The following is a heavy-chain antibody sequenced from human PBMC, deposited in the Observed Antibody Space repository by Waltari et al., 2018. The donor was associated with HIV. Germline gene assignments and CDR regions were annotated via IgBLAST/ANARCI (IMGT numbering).Heavy chain of an antibody. Sequence: EVQLVESGGDLVQPGRSLRLSCAASGFTFDDYAMHWVRPAPGKGLEWVSGSSWRSGNIGYADSVKGRFTISRDNADNSLYLQMNSLRTEDTALYYCAKDTGDYWESFDYWGQGTLVTVSS. D-gene: IGHD4-17*01. CDR1: GFTFDDYA. CDR3: AKDTGDYWESFDY. V-gene: IGHV3-9*01. J-gene: IGHJ4*02. CDR2: SSWRSGNI.